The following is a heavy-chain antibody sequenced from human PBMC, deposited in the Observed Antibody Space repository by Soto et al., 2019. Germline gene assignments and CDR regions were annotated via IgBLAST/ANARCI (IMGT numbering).Heavy chain of an antibody. CDR1: GFTFSSYA. CDR2: LNKGGDSA. J-gene: IGHJ6*02. Sequence: GGSLRLSCAASGFTFSSYAMSWVRQAPGKGLEWVSALNKGGDSAYYADSVKGRFTITRDSFKNTVYLQMNSLRVEDTAVYYCAKERSYYYAMDVWGQGTTVTVSS. V-gene: IGHV3-23*01. CDR3: AKERSYYYAMDV.